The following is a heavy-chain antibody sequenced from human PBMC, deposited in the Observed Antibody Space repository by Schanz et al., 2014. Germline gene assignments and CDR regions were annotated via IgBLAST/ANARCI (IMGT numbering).Heavy chain of an antibody. CDR2: IYDSGNT. CDR1: GDSMSSGGYY. Sequence: QVQLQESGPGLVKPSQTLSLTCNVSGDSMSSGGYYWNWIRQHPGKGLEWIGYIYDSGNTYYNPALKSRVTMSIDTSENQFSLNLRSVTGADTAVYYCARLVGPSFYYGMDVWGQGTTVTFSS. D-gene: IGHD2-15*01. J-gene: IGHJ6*02. CDR3: ARLVGPSFYYGMDV. V-gene: IGHV4-31*03.